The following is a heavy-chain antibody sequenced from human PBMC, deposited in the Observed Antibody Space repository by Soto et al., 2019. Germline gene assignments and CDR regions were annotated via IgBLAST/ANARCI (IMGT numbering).Heavy chain of an antibody. CDR1: GGSISSYY. Sequence: QVQLQESGPGLVKPSETLSLTCTVSGGSISSYYWSSIRQPPGKGLEWIGYIYYSGSTNYNPSLKSRVTISVYTSKNQFSLKLSSVTDADTAVYYCARHRSDITMVRGVRRGMDVWVQGTTVTVSS. CDR2: IYYSGST. V-gene: IGHV4-59*08. D-gene: IGHD3-10*01. CDR3: ARHRSDITMVRGVRRGMDV. J-gene: IGHJ6*02.